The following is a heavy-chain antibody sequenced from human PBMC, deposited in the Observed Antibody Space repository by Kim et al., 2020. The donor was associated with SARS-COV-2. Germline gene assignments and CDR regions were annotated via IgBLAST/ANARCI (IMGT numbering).Heavy chain of an antibody. V-gene: IGHV4-39*07. CDR3: ARVAYGSGSYHDS. J-gene: IGHJ5*01. Sequence: PSLRSRVTISVDTSKNQFSLKLSSVTAADTAVYYCARVAYGSGSYHDSWGQGTLVTVSS. D-gene: IGHD3-10*01.